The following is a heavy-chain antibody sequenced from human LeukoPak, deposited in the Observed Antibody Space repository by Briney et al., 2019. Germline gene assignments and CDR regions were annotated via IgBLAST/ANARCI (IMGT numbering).Heavy chain of an antibody. CDR3: ARGFTIFTAGDYYYGMDV. CDR1: DGSLSFYY. V-gene: IGHV4-59*01. J-gene: IGHJ6*02. Sequence: SEALSLTCIGTDGSLSFYYWSWIRQPPGEGLGGHGKIYCRGGTNYNPSLKSRVTISVDTSKNQFSLKRSSVTAADTAVYYCARGFTIFTAGDYYYGMDVWGQGTTVTVSS. D-gene: IGHD3-3*01. CDR2: IYCRGGT.